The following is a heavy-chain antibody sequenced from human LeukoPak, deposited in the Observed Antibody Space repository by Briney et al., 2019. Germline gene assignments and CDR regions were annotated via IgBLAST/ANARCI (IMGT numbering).Heavy chain of an antibody. CDR1: GYTFTNFW. J-gene: IGHJ4*02. CDR2: IYPGDSDT. CDR3: ACTATPGTRVYFDY. V-gene: IGHV5-51*01. Sequence: GESLKISCKTSGYTFTNFWIAWVRQMPGKGLEWMGIIYPGDSDTRYSPSFQGQVTISADKSISTAYLQWSSLKASDTAMYYCACTATPGTRVYFDYWGQGTLVTVSS. D-gene: IGHD2-8*02.